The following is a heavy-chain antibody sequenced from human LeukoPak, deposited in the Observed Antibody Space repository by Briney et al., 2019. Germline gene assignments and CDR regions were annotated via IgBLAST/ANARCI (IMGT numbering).Heavy chain of an antibody. J-gene: IGHJ4*02. CDR1: GGSISSYY. CDR2: IYYSGST. Sequence: SETLSLTCTVSGGSISSYYWSWIRQPPGKGLEWIGYIYYSGSTNYNPSLKSRVTISVDTSKNQFSLKLSSVTAADTAVYYCASTAGNDFWSGYYIVGGSLPDYWGQGTLVTVSS. D-gene: IGHD3-3*01. CDR3: ASTAGNDFWSGYYIVGGSLPDY. V-gene: IGHV4-59*12.